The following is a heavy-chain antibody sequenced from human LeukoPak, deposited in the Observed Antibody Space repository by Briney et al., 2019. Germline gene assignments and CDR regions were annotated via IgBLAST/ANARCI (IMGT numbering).Heavy chain of an antibody. CDR1: AFSLNAYN. Sequence: GGSLRLSCAASAFSLNAYNMNWVPQAPGKGLEWVSSISYTGTYIYYADSVKGRFTISRDNAQNSLYLQMNSLRAEDTAIYYCVRDRGTYRPIDYWGQGTLVTVSS. V-gene: IGHV3-21*04. J-gene: IGHJ4*02. CDR2: ISYTGTYI. CDR3: VRDRGTYRPIDY. D-gene: IGHD1-26*01.